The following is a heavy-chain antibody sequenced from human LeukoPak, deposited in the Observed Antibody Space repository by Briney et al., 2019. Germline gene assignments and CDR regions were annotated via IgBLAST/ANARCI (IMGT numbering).Heavy chain of an antibody. V-gene: IGHV4-34*01. J-gene: IGHJ6*03. D-gene: IGHD3-10*01. CDR3: ARVPSGAGPYYYYMDV. CDR1: GGSFSGYY. Sequence: SETLSLTCAVYGGSFSGYYWSWIRQPPGKGLEWMGEINHSGSTNYNPSLKSRVTISVDTSKNQFSLKLSSVTAADTAVYYCARVPSGAGPYYYYMDVWGKGTTVTVSS. CDR2: INHSGST.